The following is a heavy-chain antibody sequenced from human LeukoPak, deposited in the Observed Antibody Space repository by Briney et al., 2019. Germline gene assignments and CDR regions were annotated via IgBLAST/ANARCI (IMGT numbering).Heavy chain of an antibody. CDR1: GFTFSSYW. J-gene: IGHJ6*02. D-gene: IGHD4-23*01. CDR2: IKQDGSEK. Sequence: GGSLRLSCAASGFTFSSYWMSWVRQAPGKGLEWVANIKQDGSEKYYVDSVKGRFTISRDNAKNSLYLQMNSLRAEDTAAYYCARESTVVTPTHYYYYGMDVWGQGTTVTVSS. CDR3: ARESTVVTPTHYYYYGMDV. V-gene: IGHV3-7*01.